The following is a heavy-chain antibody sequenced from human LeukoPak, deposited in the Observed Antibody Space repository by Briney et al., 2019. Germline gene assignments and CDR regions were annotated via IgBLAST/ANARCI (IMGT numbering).Heavy chain of an antibody. CDR3: ARSTLIPTTYYDFWSGYYFSYYFDY. Sequence: PGGSPRLSCAASGFTFSSYSMNWVRQAPGKGLEWVSYISSSSSTIYYADSVKGRFTISRDNAKNSLYLQMNSLRDEDTAVYYCARSTLIPTTYYDFWSGYYFSYYFDYWGQGTLVTVSS. CDR2: ISSSSSTI. D-gene: IGHD3-3*01. CDR1: GFTFSSYS. J-gene: IGHJ4*02. V-gene: IGHV3-48*02.